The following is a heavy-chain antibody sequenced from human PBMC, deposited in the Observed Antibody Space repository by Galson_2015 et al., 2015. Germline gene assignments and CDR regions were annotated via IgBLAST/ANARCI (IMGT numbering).Heavy chain of an antibody. V-gene: IGHV3-23*01. CDR3: AKHPITMVRGVISNFDY. J-gene: IGHJ4*02. D-gene: IGHD3-10*01. CDR1: GFTFSSYA. CDR2: ISGSGGST. Sequence: GSLRLSCAASGFTFSSYAMSWVRQAPGKGLEWVSAISGSGGSTYYADSVKGRFTISRDNSKNTLYLQMNSLRAEDTAVYYCAKHPITMVRGVISNFDYWGQGTLVTVSS.